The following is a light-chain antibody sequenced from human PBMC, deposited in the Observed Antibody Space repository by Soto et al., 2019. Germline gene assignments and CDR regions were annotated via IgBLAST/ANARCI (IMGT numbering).Light chain of an antibody. CDR1: SSDVGDYNY. CDR2: EVS. Sequence: QSVLTQPASVSGSPGQSITISCTGTSSDVGDYNYVSWYQHRPGKAPKLIIYEVSNRPSGLSNRFSGSKSGNTASLTISGLQTEDEADYYCASYTSGNTNVLFGGGTKSPS. V-gene: IGLV2-14*01. J-gene: IGLJ2*01. CDR3: ASYTSGNTNVL.